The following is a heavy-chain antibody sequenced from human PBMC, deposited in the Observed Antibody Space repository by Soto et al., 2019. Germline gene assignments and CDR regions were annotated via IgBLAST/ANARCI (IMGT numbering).Heavy chain of an antibody. CDR2: VYLGDSDT. CDR3: ARSPCGNDCYSVAPFDY. J-gene: IGHJ4*02. D-gene: IGHD2-21*02. CDR1: GYSFISYW. Sequence: GESLKISCKGSGYSFISYWIGWVRQMPGKGLEWMGIVYLGDSDTRYSPSFQGQVTISADKSINTAYLQWSSLKASDTAIYYCARSPCGNDCYSVAPFDYWGKGTLVTVYS. V-gene: IGHV5-51*01.